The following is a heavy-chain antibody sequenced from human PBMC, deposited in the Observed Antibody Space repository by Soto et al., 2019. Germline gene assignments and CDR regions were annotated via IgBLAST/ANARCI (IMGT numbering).Heavy chain of an antibody. Sequence: PSETLSLTCAVYGGSFSGYYWSWIRQPPGKGLEWIGEINHSGSTNYNPSLKSRVTISVDTSKNQFSLKPSSVTAADTAVYYCARRGYSGYDLRYYYDSSGYYPLYYFDYWGQGTLVTVSS. CDR1: GGSFSGYY. V-gene: IGHV4-34*01. CDR3: ARRGYSGYDLRYYYDSSGYYPLYYFDY. D-gene: IGHD3-22*01. J-gene: IGHJ4*02. CDR2: INHSGST.